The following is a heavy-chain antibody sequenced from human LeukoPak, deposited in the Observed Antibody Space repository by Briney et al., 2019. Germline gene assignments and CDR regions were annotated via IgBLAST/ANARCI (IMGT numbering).Heavy chain of an antibody. CDR2: ISGSGNGT. J-gene: IGHJ4*02. CDR1: GFTFRSYA. Sequence: GGGLRLSCTASGFTFRSYAMKWGRPAPGEGPEGLSGISGSGNGTYYADSVKGRFIISRDNSKNMVYLQMNSLTVEDTATYYCAKRTMSAFDSWGQGTLLIVSS. V-gene: IGHV3-23*01. CDR3: AKRTMSAFDS. D-gene: IGHD5-24*01.